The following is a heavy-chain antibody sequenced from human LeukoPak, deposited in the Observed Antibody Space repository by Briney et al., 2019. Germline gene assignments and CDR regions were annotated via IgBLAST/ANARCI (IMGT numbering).Heavy chain of an antibody. CDR1: EFTFSSYA. V-gene: IGHV3-23*01. CDR3: AKDATASPYFHWFDN. CDR2: ISSGDRT. Sequence: GATLTLSCAAAEFTFSSYAMSWVRKAPGKGLEWVAGISSGDRTFHAESVKGRFTISRDKSKDTLSLQMNSLRAEDTAVYYCAKDATASPYFHWFDNWGQGTQVIVSS. D-gene: IGHD3-9*01. J-gene: IGHJ4*02.